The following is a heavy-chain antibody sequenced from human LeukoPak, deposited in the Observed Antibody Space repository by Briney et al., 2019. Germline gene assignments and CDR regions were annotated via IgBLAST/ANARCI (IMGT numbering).Heavy chain of an antibody. D-gene: IGHD6-13*01. V-gene: IGHV4-34*01. J-gene: IGHJ1*01. CDR1: GGSFSGYY. Sequence: SETLSLTCAVYGGSFSGYYWSWIRQPPGKGLEWIGEINHSGSTNYNPSLKSRVTISADTSKNQFSLKLSSVTAADTAVYYCARGPDLYSSSWYESGYFQHWGQGTLVTVSS. CDR2: INHSGST. CDR3: ARGPDLYSSSWYESGYFQH.